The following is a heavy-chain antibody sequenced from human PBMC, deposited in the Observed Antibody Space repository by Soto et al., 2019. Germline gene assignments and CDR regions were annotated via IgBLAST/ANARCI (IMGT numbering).Heavy chain of an antibody. CDR1: GGSISSSSYY. J-gene: IGHJ6*03. CDR2: IYYSGST. CDR3: ARHPSSPLGAYYYMDV. Sequence: SETLSLTCTVSGGSISSSSYYWGWIRQPPGKGLEWIGSIYYSGSTYYNPSLKSRVTISVDTSKNQFSLKLSSVTAADTAVYYCARHPSSPLGAYYYMDVWGKGTTVTVSS. D-gene: IGHD6-6*01. V-gene: IGHV4-39*01.